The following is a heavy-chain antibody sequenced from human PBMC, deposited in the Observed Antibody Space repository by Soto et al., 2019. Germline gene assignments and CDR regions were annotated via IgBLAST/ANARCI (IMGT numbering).Heavy chain of an antibody. CDR1: GFTFSDYY. CDR2: ISSSSSTI. Sequence: GGSLRPSCAASGFTFSDYYMSWFCQAPGKGLEWVSYISSSSSTIYYAASVKGRFTISRDNPKKSLYLQMNSLRDEDTAVYYFSCELAALNWFDPWGQGTLVTVSS. J-gene: IGHJ5*02. D-gene: IGHD1-1*01. CDR3: SCELAALNWFDP. V-gene: IGHV3-11*04.